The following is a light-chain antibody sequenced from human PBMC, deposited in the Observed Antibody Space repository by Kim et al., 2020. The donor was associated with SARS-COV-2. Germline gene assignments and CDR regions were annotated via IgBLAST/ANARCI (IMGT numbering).Light chain of an antibody. CDR2: GAS. Sequence: SPVGRAALSCRASLSVSSSFAWYPRKPRQAPRLLIFGASTRATGIPARFSGSGSGTEFTLTISSLQSEEFAVYYCQQYNNWALITFGQGTRLEIK. J-gene: IGKJ5*01. CDR3: QQYNNWALIT. CDR1: LSVSSS. V-gene: IGKV3-15*01.